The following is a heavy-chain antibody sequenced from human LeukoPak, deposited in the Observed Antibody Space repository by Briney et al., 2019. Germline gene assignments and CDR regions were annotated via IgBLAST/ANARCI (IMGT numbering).Heavy chain of an antibody. CDR2: ISSSGSTI. CDR1: GFTFSSYE. Sequence: PGGPLRLSCAASGFTFSSYEMNWVRQAPGKGLEWVSYISSSGSTIYYADSVKGRFTISRDNAKNSLYLQMNSLRAEDTAVYYCAKDERYCGGDCYTNDAFDIWGQGTMVTVSS. V-gene: IGHV3-48*03. J-gene: IGHJ3*02. CDR3: AKDERYCGGDCYTNDAFDI. D-gene: IGHD2-21*02.